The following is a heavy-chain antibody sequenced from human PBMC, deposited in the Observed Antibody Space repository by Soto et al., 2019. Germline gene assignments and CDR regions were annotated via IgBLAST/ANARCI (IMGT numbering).Heavy chain of an antibody. CDR3: AKAVWFGELLPVYYFDY. CDR1: GFTFSSYA. V-gene: IGHV3-23*01. CDR2: ISGSGGST. J-gene: IGHJ4*02. Sequence: LRLSCAASGFTFSSYAMSWVRQAPGKGLEWVSAISGSGGSTYYADSVKGRFTISRDNSKNTLYLQMNSLRAEDTAVYYCAKAVWFGELLPVYYFDYWGQGTLVTVSS. D-gene: IGHD3-10*01.